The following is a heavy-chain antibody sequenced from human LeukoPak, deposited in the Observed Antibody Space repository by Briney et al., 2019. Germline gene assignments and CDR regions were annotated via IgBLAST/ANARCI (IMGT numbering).Heavy chain of an antibody. CDR1: GGSFSGYY. J-gene: IGHJ4*02. V-gene: IGHV4-34*01. CDR3: ARGRRLADY. CDR2: INHSGST. Sequence: SETLSLTCAVYGGSFSGYYWSWIRQPPGKGLEWIGEINHSGSTNYNPSLKSQVTISVDTSKNQFSLKLSSVTAADTAVYYCARGRRLADYWGQGTLVTVSS. D-gene: IGHD1-1*01.